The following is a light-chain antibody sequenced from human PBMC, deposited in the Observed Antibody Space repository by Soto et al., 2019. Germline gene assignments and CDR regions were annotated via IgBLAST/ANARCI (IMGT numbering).Light chain of an antibody. V-gene: IGKV3-11*01. CDR3: LQDYNYPYT. CDR1: QTVSSF. J-gene: IGKJ2*01. CDR2: DSS. Sequence: VLTQSPATLSLSPGERATLSCRASQTVSSFLAWYQQKPGQAPRLLIHDSSDRATGIPARFSGSGSGTDFTLTISSLEPEDVAVYYCLQDYNYPYTFGQGTKLEIK.